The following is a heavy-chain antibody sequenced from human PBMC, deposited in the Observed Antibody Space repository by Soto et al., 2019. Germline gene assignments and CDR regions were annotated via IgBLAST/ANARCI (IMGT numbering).Heavy chain of an antibody. V-gene: IGHV4-31*03. Sequence: SETLSLTCTVSGGSISSGGYYWSWIRQHPGKGLEWIGYIYYSGSTYYNPSLKSRVTISVDTSKNQFSLKLSSVTAADTAVYYSARGSRGYYYYGMDVWGQGTTVTVSS. J-gene: IGHJ6*02. CDR1: GGSISSGGYY. CDR2: IYYSGST. CDR3: ARGSRGYYYYGMDV.